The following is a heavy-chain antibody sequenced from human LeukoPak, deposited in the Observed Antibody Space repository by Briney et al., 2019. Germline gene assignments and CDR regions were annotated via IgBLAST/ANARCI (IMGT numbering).Heavy chain of an antibody. D-gene: IGHD6-19*01. CDR2: IYYSGNT. CDR1: GGSISSSSYY. CDR3: ARQAVAGKGFDY. V-gene: IGHV4-39*01. J-gene: IGHJ4*02. Sequence: SETLSLTCTVSGGSISSSSYYWGWIRQPPGKGLEWIGTIYYSGNTYYNPSLKSRVSISVDTSKNQFSLKLSSVTAADTAVYYCARQAVAGKGFDYWGQGPLVTVSS.